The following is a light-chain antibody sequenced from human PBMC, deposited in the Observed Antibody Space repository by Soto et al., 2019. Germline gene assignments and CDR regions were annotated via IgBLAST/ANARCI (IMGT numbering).Light chain of an antibody. CDR2: GAT. Sequence: IVLTQSPGTLSLSPGERATLSCGASQSVSNNFLAWYQQKPGQAPRLLIYGATSRATGVPDRFSGSGSGIDFTLTISRLEAVDFSLYYCQKNCTPLYTFGQGTKVDIK. V-gene: IGKV3-20*01. CDR1: QSVSNNF. J-gene: IGKJ3*01. CDR3: QKNCTPLYT.